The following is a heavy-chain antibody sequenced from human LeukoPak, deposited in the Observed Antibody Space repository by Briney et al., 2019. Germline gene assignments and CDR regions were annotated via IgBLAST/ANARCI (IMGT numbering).Heavy chain of an antibody. CDR3: ARDGYFDY. V-gene: IGHV1-18*01. J-gene: IGHJ4*02. Sequence: ASVKVSCKASGYTFMSYGIAWVRQAPGQGLEWMGWISVYNGITNYAQKFQGRVTMTIDTSTSTAYMELRSLRSDDTAVYYCARDGYFDYWGQGSLVSVSS. CDR1: GYTFMSYG. CDR2: ISVYNGIT.